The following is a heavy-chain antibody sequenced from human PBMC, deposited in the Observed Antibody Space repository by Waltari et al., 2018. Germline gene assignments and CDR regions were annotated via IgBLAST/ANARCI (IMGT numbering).Heavy chain of an antibody. Sequence: QVQLVQSGAEVKKPGASVKVSCKASGNTFTSFAMHGLRQAPGQRLEWMGWINAGNGNTKYSQEFQGRVTITRDTSASTAYMELSSLRSEDMAVYYCARNGDIGYYMDVWGKGTTVTVSS. V-gene: IGHV1-3*03. CDR2: INAGNGNT. J-gene: IGHJ6*03. CDR3: ARNGDIGYYMDV. D-gene: IGHD2-15*01. CDR1: GNTFTSFA.